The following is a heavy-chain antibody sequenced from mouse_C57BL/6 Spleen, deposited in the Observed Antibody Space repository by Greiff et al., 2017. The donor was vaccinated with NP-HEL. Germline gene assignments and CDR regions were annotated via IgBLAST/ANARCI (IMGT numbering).Heavy chain of an antibody. D-gene: IGHD1-1*01. V-gene: IGHV1-82*01. J-gene: IGHJ4*01. Sequence: VQLQQSGPELVKPGASVKISCKASGYAFSSSWMNWVKQRPGKGLEWIGRIYPGDGDTNYNGKFKGKATLTADKSSSTAYMQLSSLPSEDAAVYFVASYDYGAMDYWGQGTSVTVAS. CDR3: ASYDYGAMDY. CDR1: GYAFSSSW. CDR2: IYPGDGDT.